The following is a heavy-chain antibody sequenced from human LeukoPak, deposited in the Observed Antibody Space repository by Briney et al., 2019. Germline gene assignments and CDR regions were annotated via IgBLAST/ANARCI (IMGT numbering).Heavy chain of an antibody. CDR2: INHSGST. J-gene: IGHJ6*02. Sequence: SETLSLTCAVYGGSFSGYYWSWIRQPPGKGLEWIGEINHSGSTNYNPSLKSRVTISVDTSKNQFSLKLSSVTAADTAVYYCASRRRAYYDILTGYRYYYGMDVWGQGTTVTVSS. CDR1: GGSFSGYY. D-gene: IGHD3-9*01. V-gene: IGHV4-34*01. CDR3: ASRRRAYYDILTGYRYYYGMDV.